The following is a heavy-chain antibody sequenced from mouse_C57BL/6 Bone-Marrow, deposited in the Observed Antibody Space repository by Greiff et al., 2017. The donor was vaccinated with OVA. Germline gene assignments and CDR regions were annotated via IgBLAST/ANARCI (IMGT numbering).Heavy chain of an antibody. D-gene: IGHD2-3*01. J-gene: IGHJ1*03. CDR2: INPNNGGT. CDR3: AMGYDGYYGWYFDV. V-gene: IGHV1-26*01. Sequence: VQLQQSGPELVKPGASVKISCKASGYTFTDYYMNWVKQSHGKSLEWIGDINPNNGGTSYNQKFKGKATLTVDKSSSTAYMELRSLTSEDSAVYYCAMGYDGYYGWYFDVWGTGTTVTVSS. CDR1: GYTFTDYY.